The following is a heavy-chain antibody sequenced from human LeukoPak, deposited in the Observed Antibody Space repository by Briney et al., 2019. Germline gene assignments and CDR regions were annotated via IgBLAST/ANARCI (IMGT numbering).Heavy chain of an antibody. CDR2: ISGSGGST. Sequence: GGSLRLSCAASGFTFSSYGMSWVRQAPGKGLEWVSAISGSGGSTYYADSVKGRFTISRDNSKNTLYLQMNSLRAEDTAVYYCAKGDYYDSSGYKYYYYYMDVWGKGTTVTISS. V-gene: IGHV3-23*01. CDR3: AKGDYYDSSGYKYYYYYMDV. D-gene: IGHD3-22*01. J-gene: IGHJ6*03. CDR1: GFTFSSYG.